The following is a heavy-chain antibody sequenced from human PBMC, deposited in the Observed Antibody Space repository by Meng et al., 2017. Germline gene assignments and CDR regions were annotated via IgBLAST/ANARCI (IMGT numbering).Heavy chain of an antibody. Sequence: QGRLQGLGQGLVRPLETLSLTCTGSGGSVSSGSYYWSWIRQPPGKGLEWIGYIYYSGSTNSNPSLKSRVTISVDTSKNQFSLKLSSVTAADTAVYYCAREAIFGVAPGALDYWGQGTLVTVSS. J-gene: IGHJ4*02. CDR1: GGSVSSGSYY. CDR3: AREAIFGVAPGALDY. D-gene: IGHD3-3*01. CDR2: IYYSGST. V-gene: IGHV4-61*01.